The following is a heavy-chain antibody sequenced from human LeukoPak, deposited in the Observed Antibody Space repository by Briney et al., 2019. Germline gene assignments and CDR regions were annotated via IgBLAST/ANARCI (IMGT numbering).Heavy chain of an antibody. CDR3: ARDANYDILTGYYKSRDAFDI. Sequence: GASVKVSCKASGYTFTGYYMHWVRQAPGQGLEWMGWINPNSGGTDYAQKFQGRVTMTRDTSISTAYMELSRLRSDDTAVYYCARDANYDILTGYYKSRDAFDIWGQGTMVTVSS. J-gene: IGHJ3*02. CDR2: INPNSGGT. D-gene: IGHD3-9*01. V-gene: IGHV1-2*02. CDR1: GYTFTGYY.